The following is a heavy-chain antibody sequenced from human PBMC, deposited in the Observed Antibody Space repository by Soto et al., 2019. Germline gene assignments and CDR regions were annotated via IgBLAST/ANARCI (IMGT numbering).Heavy chain of an antibody. CDR1: GFTFSSYW. CDR2: IKEDGSEK. J-gene: IGHJ4*02. CDR3: ARDGSFESFDY. D-gene: IGHD1-1*01. V-gene: IGHV3-7*01. Sequence: GGSLRLSCAASGFTFSSYWMSWVRQAPGKGLEWVASIKEDGSEKSYVDSVKGRFTISRDNAKNSMYLQMNSLRAEDTAVYYCARDGSFESFDYWGPGXLVTVYS.